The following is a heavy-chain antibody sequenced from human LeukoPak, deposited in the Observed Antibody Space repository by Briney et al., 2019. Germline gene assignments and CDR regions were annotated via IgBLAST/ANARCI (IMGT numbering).Heavy chain of an antibody. CDR2: IYTSGNT. V-gene: IGHV4-4*07. D-gene: IGHD6-19*01. CDR1: GGSISSYY. J-gene: IGHJ4*02. Sequence: SETLSLTCSVSGGSISSYYWSWIRQPAGKGLEWIGRIYTSGNTNYNPSLKSRVTMSVDTSKNQFSLKVTSVTAADTAVYYCARASQWLPLDSWGQGTLVTVSS. CDR3: ARASQWLPLDS.